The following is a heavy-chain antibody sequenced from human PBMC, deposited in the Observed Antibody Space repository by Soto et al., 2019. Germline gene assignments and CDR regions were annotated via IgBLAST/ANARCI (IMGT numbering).Heavy chain of an antibody. CDR2: IIPIFGTA. Sequence: QVQLVQSGAEVKKPGSSVKVSCKASGGTFSSYAISWVRQAPGQGLEWMGGIIPIFGTANYAQKFQGRVTITADESTSTAYMELSSLRSEDTAVYYCARDPRNHCRNTSCPPRDYYYYGMDVCGQGTTVTVSS. CDR3: ARDPRNHCRNTSCPPRDYYYYGMDV. J-gene: IGHJ6*02. V-gene: IGHV1-69*01. D-gene: IGHD2-2*01. CDR1: GGTFSSYA.